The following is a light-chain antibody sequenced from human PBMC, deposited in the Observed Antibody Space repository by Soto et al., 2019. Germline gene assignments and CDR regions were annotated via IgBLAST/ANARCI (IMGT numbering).Light chain of an antibody. Sequence: EIVLTQSPATLSLSPGERATLSCRVSQSVSSYLAWYQQKPGQAPRLLIYDASNRATGIPARFSGSGSGTDFTLTISSLEPEDFAVYYCQHRSVWPLTFGGGTKVESK. V-gene: IGKV3-11*01. CDR1: QSVSSY. CDR2: DAS. CDR3: QHRSVWPLT. J-gene: IGKJ4*01.